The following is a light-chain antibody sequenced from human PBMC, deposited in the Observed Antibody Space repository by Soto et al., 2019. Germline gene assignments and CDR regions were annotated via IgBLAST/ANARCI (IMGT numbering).Light chain of an antibody. Sequence: DIQMTQSPSSLSASVGDRVTITCRASQSISSYLNWYQQKPGKDPKLLIYAASSLQSGVPSRFSGSGSGTDFTLTISILQPEDFATYYCQQSYSTPPITFGQGTRLEIK. J-gene: IGKJ5*01. CDR3: QQSYSTPPIT. CDR2: AAS. V-gene: IGKV1-39*01. CDR1: QSISSY.